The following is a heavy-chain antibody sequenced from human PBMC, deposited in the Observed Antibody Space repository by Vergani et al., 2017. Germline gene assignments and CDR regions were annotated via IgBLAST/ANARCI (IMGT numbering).Heavy chain of an antibody. V-gene: IGHV3-23*01. Sequence: EVHLLESGGGQVEAGGSLRLSCVASGFTFSNSAMSWVRQTSGKGLEWVSAISGHGDRTYYADSVKGRFTISRDNSKNTLYLQMNSLRADDTAVYYCAKGVYCSSTSCYEGRGYYYGMGVWGQGP. CDR2: ISGHGDRT. CDR3: AKGVYCSSTSCYEGRGYYYGMGV. CDR1: GFTFSNSA. D-gene: IGHD2-2*01. J-gene: IGHJ6*02.